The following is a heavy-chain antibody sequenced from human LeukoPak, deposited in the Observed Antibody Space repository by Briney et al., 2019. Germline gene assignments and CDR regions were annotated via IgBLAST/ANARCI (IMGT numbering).Heavy chain of an antibody. D-gene: IGHD2-15*01. J-gene: IGHJ5*02. Sequence: ASVKVSCKAPGYTLTSYAMNWARQAPGQGLEWMGWINTNTGNPTYAQGFTGRFVFSLDTSVNTAYLQISSLKAEDTAVYYCARGYCGGGSCYGWFDPWGQGTLVTVSS. CDR1: GYTLTSYA. CDR3: ARGYCGGGSCYGWFDP. CDR2: INTNTGNP. V-gene: IGHV7-4-1*02.